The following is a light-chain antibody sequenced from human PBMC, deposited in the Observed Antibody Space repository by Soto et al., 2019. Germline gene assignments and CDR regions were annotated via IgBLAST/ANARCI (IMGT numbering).Light chain of an antibody. J-gene: IGKJ1*01. V-gene: IGKV1-5*03. CDR2: KAS. CDR3: QQYNSYPWT. CDR1: QSISSW. Sequence: EIQVTQSPSTLSASVGDRVTITCRASQSISSWLAWYQQKPGKAPKLLIYKASSLESGVPSRFSGSGSGTEFTLTISSLQPDDFATYYCQQYNSYPWTFGQGTKVEIK.